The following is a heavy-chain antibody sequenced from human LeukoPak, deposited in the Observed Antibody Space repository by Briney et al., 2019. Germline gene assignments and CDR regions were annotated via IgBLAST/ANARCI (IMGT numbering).Heavy chain of an antibody. J-gene: IGHJ4*02. Sequence: GSLSLSCAASGFSFISYWMHWVRQAPGKGLVWVSRINTDGSTTSYADSVKGRFTISRDNSKNTLFLQMNSLGAEDTVVYYCARTIYFDYWGQGTLVTVSS. V-gene: IGHV3-74*01. CDR2: INTDGSTT. D-gene: IGHD3-10*01. CDR1: GFSFISYW. CDR3: ARTIYFDY.